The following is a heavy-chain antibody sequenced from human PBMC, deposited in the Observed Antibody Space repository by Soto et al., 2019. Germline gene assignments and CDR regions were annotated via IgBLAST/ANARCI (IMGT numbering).Heavy chain of an antibody. CDR2: ISSSSSCI. CDR1: GFTFISYS. V-gene: IGHV3-21*01. Sequence: GGSLSLSCAAFGFTFISYSMNWVRPAPGKGLEWVSSISSSSSCIYYAASVKGRFTISRDNAKNSLYLQMNSLRAEDTAVYYCARDHESAVVVVAATYDYWGQGTLVTVSS. J-gene: IGHJ4*02. CDR3: ARDHESAVVVVAATYDY. D-gene: IGHD2-15*01.